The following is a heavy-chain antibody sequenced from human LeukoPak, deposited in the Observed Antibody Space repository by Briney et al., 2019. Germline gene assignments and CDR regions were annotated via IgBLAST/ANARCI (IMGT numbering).Heavy chain of an antibody. D-gene: IGHD6-19*01. CDR1: GFTFSSYG. Sequence: QSGRSLRLSCAASGFTFSSYGMHWVRQAPGKGLEWVAVIWYDGSNKYYADSVKGRFTISRDNSKNTLYLQMNSLRAEDTAVYYWARDLGPAPGISVGGSGFGYWGQGTLVTVSS. CDR3: ARDLGPAPGISVGGSGFGY. CDR2: IWYDGSNK. V-gene: IGHV3-33*01. J-gene: IGHJ4*02.